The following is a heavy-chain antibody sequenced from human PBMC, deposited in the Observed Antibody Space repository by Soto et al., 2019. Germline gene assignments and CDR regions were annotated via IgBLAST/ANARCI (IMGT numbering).Heavy chain of an antibody. CDR1: GYTFTSYG. D-gene: IGHD3-16*01. V-gene: IGHV1-18*01. CDR2: INAYNGNT. CDR3: ARDWFGIDY. J-gene: IGHJ4*02. Sequence: QVQLVQSGAEVKKPGASVKVSCKASGYTFTSYGISWVRQAPGQGLEWMGWINAYNGNTNYAQNLQGRVTMTTDTSTRTAYMGLRSLRSDDTAVCYCARDWFGIDYWGQGTLVTVSS.